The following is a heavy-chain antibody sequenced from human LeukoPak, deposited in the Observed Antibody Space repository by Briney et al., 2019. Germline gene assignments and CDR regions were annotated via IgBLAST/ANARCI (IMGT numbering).Heavy chain of an antibody. CDR3: AKDPNPGIAAAGTSSSRDYYGMDV. J-gene: IGHJ6*02. D-gene: IGHD6-13*01. CDR1: GFTFSSYA. Sequence: GGSLRLSCAASGFTFSSYAMSWVRQAPGKGLEWVSAISGSGGSTYYADSVKGRFTISRDNSKNTLYLQMNSLRAEDTAVYYCAKDPNPGIAAAGTSSSRDYYGMDVWAKGPRSPSP. V-gene: IGHV3-23*01. CDR2: ISGSGGST.